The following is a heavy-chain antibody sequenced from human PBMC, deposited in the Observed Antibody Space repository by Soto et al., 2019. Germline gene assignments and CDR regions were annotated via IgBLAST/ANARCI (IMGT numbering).Heavy chain of an antibody. D-gene: IGHD3-10*01. CDR1: GFTFSDYA. Sequence: GSLRLSCTASGFTFSDYAMSWFRQPPGKGLEWVGFIRSKAYGGTTEYAASVKCRFTNSRDDSKSIAYLQMNSLKTEDTAVYYCTRDKGTLIINYYYGMDVWGQGTTVTVSS. J-gene: IGHJ6*02. V-gene: IGHV3-49*03. CDR3: TRDKGTLIINYYYGMDV. CDR2: IRSKAYGGTT.